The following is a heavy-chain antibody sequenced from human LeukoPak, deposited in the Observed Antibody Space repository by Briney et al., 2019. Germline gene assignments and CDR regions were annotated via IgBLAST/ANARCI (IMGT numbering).Heavy chain of an antibody. J-gene: IGHJ3*02. CDR1: GVILTSQW. Sequence: GGSLRLSCVESGVILTSQWMSWVCQAPGERPEWWAKLKQDGSDKYYLDSVKGRFTISRDNAKNSLYLQMNSLRDEDTAMYYCVRGGGTLDMWGQGTMVTVSS. D-gene: IGHD2-15*01. V-gene: IGHV3-7*05. CDR3: VRGGGTLDM. CDR2: LKQDGSDK.